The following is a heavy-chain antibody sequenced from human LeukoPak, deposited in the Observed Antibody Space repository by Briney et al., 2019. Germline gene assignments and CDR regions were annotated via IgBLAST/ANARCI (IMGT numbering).Heavy chain of an antibody. CDR3: AKDSSSWYDLYYFDY. CDR2: IRYDGINE. V-gene: IGHV3-30*02. CDR1: GFTFGSYG. D-gene: IGHD6-13*01. Sequence: PGGSLRLSCAASGFTFGSYGMHWVRQAPGKGLEWVAFIRYDGINEYYADSVKGRFTISRDNSKNTLYLQMNSLRAEDTAVYYCAKDSSSWYDLYYFDYWGQGTLVTVSS. J-gene: IGHJ4*02.